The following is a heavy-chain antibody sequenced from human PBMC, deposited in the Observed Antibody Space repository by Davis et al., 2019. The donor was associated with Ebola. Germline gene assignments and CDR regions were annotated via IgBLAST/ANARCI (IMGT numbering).Heavy chain of an antibody. CDR3: MRDMIEEGLSSPHPDFQH. J-gene: IGHJ1*01. Sequence: GGSLRLSCADSVITFSSYAMSWVRQAPGKGLEWVSAISGSGGSTYYADSVKGRFTISRDNSKNTLYLQVNSLRAEDTAVYYCMRDMIEEGLSSPHPDFQHWGQGTLVTVSS. CDR1: VITFSSYA. CDR2: ISGSGGST. V-gene: IGHV3-23*01. D-gene: IGHD3-22*01.